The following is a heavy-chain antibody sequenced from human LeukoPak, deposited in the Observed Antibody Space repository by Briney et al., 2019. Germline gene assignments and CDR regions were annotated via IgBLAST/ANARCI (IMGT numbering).Heavy chain of an antibody. J-gene: IGHJ1*01. Sequence: PGGSLRLSGAASGFTFSTYGMHWVRQAPGKGLEWAAFIRYDGNNEYYADSVRGRFTISRDNSKNTLYLQMSSLRSEDTAVYYCAQGTSILATINNWGQGTLVTVSS. V-gene: IGHV3-30*02. D-gene: IGHD5-12*01. CDR2: IRYDGNNE. CDR3: AQGTSILATINN. CDR1: GFTFSTYG.